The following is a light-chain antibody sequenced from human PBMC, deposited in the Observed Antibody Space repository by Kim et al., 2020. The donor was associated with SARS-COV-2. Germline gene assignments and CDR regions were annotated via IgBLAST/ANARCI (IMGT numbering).Light chain of an antibody. Sequence: SVTPGEIPPPSCRASQSIRNNLAWYQQKPGQAPRVLIYDASIRATGIPARFSGSGSGTEFTLTISSLQSEDFAVYYCQQYHYWRAFGQGTRLEIK. CDR2: DAS. J-gene: IGKJ5*01. CDR3: QQYHYWRA. CDR1: QSIRNN. V-gene: IGKV3-15*01.